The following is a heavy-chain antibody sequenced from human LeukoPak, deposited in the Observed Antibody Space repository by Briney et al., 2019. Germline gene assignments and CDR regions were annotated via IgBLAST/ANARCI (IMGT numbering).Heavy chain of an antibody. CDR2: IYYSGTP. CDR3: ASLSSGSYVY. V-gene: IGHV4-31*03. Sequence: SQTLPLTCTVSGGSISSGGYYWSWIRQHPGKGLEWIGYIYYSGTPYYNPSLKSRVTISVATSKNQFSLKLSSVTAADTAVYYCASLSSGSYVYWGRGTLVTVSS. D-gene: IGHD3-10*02. CDR1: GGSISSGGYY. J-gene: IGHJ4*02.